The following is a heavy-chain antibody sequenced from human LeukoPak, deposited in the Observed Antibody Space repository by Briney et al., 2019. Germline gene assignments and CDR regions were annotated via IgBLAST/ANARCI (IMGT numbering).Heavy chain of an antibody. CDR1: GYTFTRYG. Sequence: ASVKVSCKAYGYTFTRYGMSWVRQAPGQGLEWMGWISGSNGNTNYAQKLQGRVTMTTDTSTGTAYMELRSLRSDDTAVYYCARSGRGTYYYFDYWGQGTLVTVSS. CDR3: ARSGRGTYYYFDY. D-gene: IGHD1-26*01. J-gene: IGHJ4*02. V-gene: IGHV1-18*01. CDR2: ISGSNGNT.